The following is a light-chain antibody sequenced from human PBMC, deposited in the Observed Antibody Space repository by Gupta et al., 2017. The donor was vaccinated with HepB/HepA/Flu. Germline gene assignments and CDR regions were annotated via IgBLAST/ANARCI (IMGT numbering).Light chain of an antibody. V-gene: IGLV1-47*01. J-gene: IGLJ3*02. Sequence: QSVLTQPPSASGTPGQRVTISCSGSNSNIGSNYVYWYQQRPGTAPKLLISRNNQRPSGVPDRFSASKSGTSASLAISGLRSEDEGNYYCATWGDSLSGNWVFGGGTKLTVL. CDR1: NSNIGSNY. CDR3: ATWGDSLSGNWV. CDR2: RNN.